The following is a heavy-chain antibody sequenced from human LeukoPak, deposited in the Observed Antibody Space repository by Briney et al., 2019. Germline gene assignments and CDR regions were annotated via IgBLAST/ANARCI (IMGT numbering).Heavy chain of an antibody. D-gene: IGHD2-2*01. CDR2: ISSSSSTI. V-gene: IGHV3-48*02. Sequence: GGSLRLSCAASGFTFSSYSMNWVRQAPGKGLEWVSYISSSSSTICYADSVKGRFTISRDNAKNSLYLQMNSLRDEDTAVYYCARDTAQPIVVVPAANGGYYYYGMDVWGQGTTVTVSS. J-gene: IGHJ6*02. CDR3: ARDTAQPIVVVPAANGGYYYYGMDV. CDR1: GFTFSSYS.